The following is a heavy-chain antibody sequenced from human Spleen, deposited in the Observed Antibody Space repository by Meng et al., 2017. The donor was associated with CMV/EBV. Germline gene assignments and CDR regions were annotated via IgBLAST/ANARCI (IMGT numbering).Heavy chain of an antibody. CDR1: GGTFSSYT. D-gene: IGHD2-2*01. CDR2: IIPILGIA. J-gene: IGHJ6*02. Sequence: SVKVSCKASGGTFSSYTISWVRQAPGQGLEWMGRIIPILGIANYAQKFQGRVTITGDKSTSTAYMELSSLRSEDTAVYYCARGEGGYCSSTSCQYLYYYYYGMDVWGQGTTVTVSS. V-gene: IGHV1-69*02. CDR3: ARGEGGYCSSTSCQYLYYYYYGMDV.